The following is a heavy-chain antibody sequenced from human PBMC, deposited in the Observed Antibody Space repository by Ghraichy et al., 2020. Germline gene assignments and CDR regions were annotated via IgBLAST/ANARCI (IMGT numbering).Heavy chain of an antibody. CDR2: FDPEDGET. CDR3: TTDLVRTRSAP. J-gene: IGHJ5*02. CDR1: GYTLTELS. V-gene: IGHV1-24*01. Sequence: ASVKVSCKVSGYTLTELSMHWVRQAPGKGLEWMGGFDPEDGETIYAQKFQGRVTMTEETSTDTAYMELSSLRSEDTAVYYCTTDLVRTRSAPWGQGTLVTVSS. D-gene: IGHD2-15*01.